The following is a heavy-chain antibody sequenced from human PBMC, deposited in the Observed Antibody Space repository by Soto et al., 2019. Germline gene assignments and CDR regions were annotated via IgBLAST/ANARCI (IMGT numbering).Heavy chain of an antibody. Sequence: QVQLQESGPGLVKPSETLSLTCTVSGGSTTYYYWSWFRQAPGKGLEWLGYIYYTGSTNYNPSLKSRLTQSVDSPKSQCPVNLASVTAEDTVVYYCAKGWWPGGIVVDYWGQGALVIVSS. V-gene: IGHV4-59*01. CDR1: GGSTTYYY. CDR3: AKGWWPGGIVVDY. D-gene: IGHD3-22*01. J-gene: IGHJ4*02. CDR2: IYYTGST.